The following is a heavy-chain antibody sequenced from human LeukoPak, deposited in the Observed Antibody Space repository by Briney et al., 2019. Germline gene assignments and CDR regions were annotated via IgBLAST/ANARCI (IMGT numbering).Heavy chain of an antibody. D-gene: IGHD5-18*01. CDR2: ISSSSSYI. V-gene: IGHV3-21*01. Sequence: GGSLRLSCAASGFTFSSYEMNWVRQAPGKGLEWVSSISSSSSYIYYADSVKGRFTISRDNAKNSLYLQMNSLRAEDTAVYYCAKGGYNYAYYWGQGTLVTVSS. J-gene: IGHJ4*02. CDR1: GFTFSSYE. CDR3: AKGGYNYAYY.